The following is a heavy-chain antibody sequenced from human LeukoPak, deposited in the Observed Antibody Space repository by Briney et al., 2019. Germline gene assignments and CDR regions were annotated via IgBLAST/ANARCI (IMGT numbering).Heavy chain of an antibody. J-gene: IGHJ4*02. CDR2: INPNGGDT. D-gene: IGHD2-2*01. V-gene: IGHV1-2*06. Sequence: ASVKVSCKASGYTFAAYFIHWVRQAPGQGLEWMERINPNGGDTNYAQKFQGRVTMTGDTSSSTAYMELSSLRPDDTSMYFCARVGFTTSWSNFDYWGQGTLVTVSS. CDR1: GYTFAAYF. CDR3: ARVGFTTSWSNFDY.